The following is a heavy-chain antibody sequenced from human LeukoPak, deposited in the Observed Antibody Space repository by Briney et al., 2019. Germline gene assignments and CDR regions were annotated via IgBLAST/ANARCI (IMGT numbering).Heavy chain of an antibody. J-gene: IGHJ6*02. Sequence: EASVKVSCKASGYTFTSYYMHWVRQAPGQGLEWMGIINPSGGSTSYAQKFQGRVTMTRDTSTSTVYMELSSLRSEDTAVYYCARVDSSGYYWYYYYGMDVWGQGTTVTVSS. CDR2: INPSGGST. CDR1: GYTFTSYY. V-gene: IGHV1-46*01. D-gene: IGHD3-22*01. CDR3: ARVDSSGYYWYYYYGMDV.